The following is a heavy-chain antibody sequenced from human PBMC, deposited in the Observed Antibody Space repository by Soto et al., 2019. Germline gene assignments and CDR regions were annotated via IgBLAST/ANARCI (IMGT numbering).Heavy chain of an antibody. Sequence: QVQLQQWGAGLLKPSETLSLTCAVYGGSFSGYYWSWIRQPPGKGLEWIGEINHSGSTNYNPSLKSRVTISVDTSKNQFSLKLSSVTAADTAVYYCARGPRGWYRGAFDIWGQGTMVTVSS. CDR1: GGSFSGYY. D-gene: IGHD6-19*01. CDR3: ARGPRGWYRGAFDI. J-gene: IGHJ3*02. CDR2: INHSGST. V-gene: IGHV4-34*01.